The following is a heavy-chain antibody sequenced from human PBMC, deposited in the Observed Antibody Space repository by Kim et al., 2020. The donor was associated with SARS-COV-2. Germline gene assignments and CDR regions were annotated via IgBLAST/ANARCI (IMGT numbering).Heavy chain of an antibody. CDR3: ATNPPPSLRFLEWLLTQ. V-gene: IGHV1-24*01. CDR1: GYTLTELS. J-gene: IGHJ4*02. Sequence: ASVKVSCKVSGYTLTELSMHWVRQAPGKGLEWMGGFDPEDGETIYAQKFQGRVTMTEDTSTDTAYMELSSLRPEDTAGYYCATNPPPSLRFLEWLLTQWGQGTLVTVSS. D-gene: IGHD3-3*01. CDR2: FDPEDGET.